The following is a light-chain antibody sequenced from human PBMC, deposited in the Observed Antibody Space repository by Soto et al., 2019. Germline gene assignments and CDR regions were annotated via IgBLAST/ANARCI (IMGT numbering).Light chain of an antibody. CDR2: DAS. Sequence: EIVLTQSPATLSLSPGERGTLSCRASQSVGRSLAWYQQKPGQAPRLLIHDASNRATGIPARFSGGGSETDFTLTISSLEPEDFAVYYCQQRSTWPLTFGGGTKVEIK. V-gene: IGKV3-11*01. CDR3: QQRSTWPLT. CDR1: QSVGRS. J-gene: IGKJ4*01.